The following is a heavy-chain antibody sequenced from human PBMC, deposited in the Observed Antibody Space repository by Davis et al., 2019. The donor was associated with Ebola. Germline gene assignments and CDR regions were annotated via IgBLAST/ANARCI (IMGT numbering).Heavy chain of an antibody. CDR3: ASPLTGELAV. J-gene: IGHJ6*02. Sequence: GESLKISCAASGFTFSSYSMNWVRQAPGKGLEWVSSISNSSSYIYYADSVKGRFTISRDNAKNSLYLQMNSLRAEDTAVYYCASPLTGELAVWGQGTTVTVSS. CDR2: ISNSSSYI. CDR1: GFTFSSYS. D-gene: IGHD7-27*01. V-gene: IGHV3-21*01.